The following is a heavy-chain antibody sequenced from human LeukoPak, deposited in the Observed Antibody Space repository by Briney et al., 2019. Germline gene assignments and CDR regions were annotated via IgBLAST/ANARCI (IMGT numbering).Heavy chain of an antibody. Sequence: PSETLSLTCTVSGGSISSSSYYWGWVRQAPGKGLEWVSVIYSGGSTYYADSVKGRFTISRDNSKNTLYLQMNSLRAEDTAVYYCAGSSGWYGYMDYWGQGTLVTVSS. J-gene: IGHJ4*02. CDR3: AGSSGWYGYMDY. CDR2: IYSGGST. CDR1: GGSISSSSYY. D-gene: IGHD6-19*01. V-gene: IGHV3-53*01.